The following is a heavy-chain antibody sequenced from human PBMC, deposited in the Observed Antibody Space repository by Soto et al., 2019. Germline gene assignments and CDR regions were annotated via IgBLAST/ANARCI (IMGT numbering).Heavy chain of an antibody. V-gene: IGHV3-30-3*01. Sequence: QVQLVESGGGVVQPGRSLRLSCAASGFTFSSYAMHWVRQAPGKGLEWVAVISYDGRNKYYADSVNGRFTISRDNSKNTLYLQMNSLRAEDTAVYYCAREGGVLYYGMDVWGQGTTVTVSS. J-gene: IGHJ6*02. CDR2: ISYDGRNK. CDR3: AREGGVLYYGMDV. CDR1: GFTFSSYA. D-gene: IGHD3-10*01.